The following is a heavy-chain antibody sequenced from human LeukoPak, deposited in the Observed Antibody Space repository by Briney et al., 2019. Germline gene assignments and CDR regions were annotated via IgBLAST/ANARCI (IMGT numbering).Heavy chain of an antibody. CDR2: ISPSGSNI. D-gene: IGHD3-22*01. V-gene: IGHV3-11*01. J-gene: IGHJ4*02. CDR1: GFTFSDYY. CDR3: ARIYDSTGYPFDQ. Sequence: PGGSLRLSCTASGFTFSDYYMSWIRQAPEKGLEWASYISPSGSNINYADSVKGRFTISRDNAKNSLYLQMNSLRAEDTAVYYCARIYDSTGYPFDQWGQGTPVTVSS.